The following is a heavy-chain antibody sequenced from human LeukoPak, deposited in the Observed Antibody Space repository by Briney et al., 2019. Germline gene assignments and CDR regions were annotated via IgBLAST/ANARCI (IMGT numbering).Heavy chain of an antibody. CDR2: VNSDGSST. CDR3: ARDLPTTQANDQYFQY. V-gene: IGHV3-74*01. CDR1: GFTFSSYW. J-gene: IGHJ1*01. D-gene: IGHD1-1*01. Sequence: GGSLRLSCAASGFTFSSYWMHWVRQAPGKGLVWVSRVNSDGSSTSYADSVKGRFTISRDNAKNTLYLQMNSLRAEDTAVYYCARDLPTTQANDQYFQYWGQGTLVTVSS.